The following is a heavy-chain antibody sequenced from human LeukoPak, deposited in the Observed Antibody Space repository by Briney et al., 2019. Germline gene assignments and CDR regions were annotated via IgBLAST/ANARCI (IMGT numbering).Heavy chain of an antibody. CDR2: IIPIFGTA. V-gene: IGHV1-69*05. Sequence: VASVKVSCKASGGTFSSYAISWVRQAPGQGLEWMGGIIPIFGTANYAQKFQGRVTITTDESTSTAYMELSSLRSEDTAVYYCASRFGGYGGNPGWFDHWGQGTLVTVYS. D-gene: IGHD4-23*01. CDR3: ASRFGGYGGNPGWFDH. J-gene: IGHJ5*02. CDR1: GGTFSSYA.